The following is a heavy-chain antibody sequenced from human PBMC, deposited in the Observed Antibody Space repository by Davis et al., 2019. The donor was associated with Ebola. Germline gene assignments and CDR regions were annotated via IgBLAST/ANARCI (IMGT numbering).Heavy chain of an antibody. Sequence: PGGSLRLSCAASGFTFTTYSMNWVRQAPGKGLEWVSSISSSGTYIYYADSVKGRFTISRDNAKNSLYLQMNSLRAEDTAVYYCARSHCSATNCYGAFDYWGQGTLVTVSS. CDR2: ISSSGTYI. V-gene: IGHV3-21*01. CDR3: ARSHCSATNCYGAFDY. D-gene: IGHD2-2*01. J-gene: IGHJ4*02. CDR1: GFTFTTYS.